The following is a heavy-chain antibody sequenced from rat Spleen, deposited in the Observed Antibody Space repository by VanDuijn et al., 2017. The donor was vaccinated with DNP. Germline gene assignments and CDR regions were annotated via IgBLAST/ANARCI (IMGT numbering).Heavy chain of an antibody. D-gene: IGHD2-1*01. V-gene: IGHV2-72*01. J-gene: IGHJ2*01. CDR2: IWAGGVT. CDR1: GFSLTSYS. Sequence: QVQLKESGPGLVQPSETLSLTCTVSGFSLTSYSVSWVRQPPGKSLVWMGTIWAGGVTYYNSTVQSRLTISRDTSKSQVFFKMNSLQPEDTGTYYCARHTYGHFFDYWGQGVMVTVSS. CDR3: ARHTYGHFFDY.